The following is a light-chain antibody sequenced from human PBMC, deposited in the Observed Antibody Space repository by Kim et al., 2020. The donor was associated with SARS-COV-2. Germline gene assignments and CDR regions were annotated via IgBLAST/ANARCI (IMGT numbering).Light chain of an antibody. Sequence: DTVMTQSPLSLPVTXGEPASISCRSSQSLLHSNGYNYLDWYLQKPGQSPQLLIYLGSNRASGVPDRFSGSGSGTDFTLKISRVEAEDVGVYYCMQALQTPLTFGGGTKLEI. J-gene: IGKJ4*01. CDR3: MQALQTPLT. V-gene: IGKV2-28*01. CDR1: QSLLHSNGYNY. CDR2: LGS.